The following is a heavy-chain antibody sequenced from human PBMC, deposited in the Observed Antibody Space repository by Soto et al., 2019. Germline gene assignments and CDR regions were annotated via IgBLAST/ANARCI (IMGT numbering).Heavy chain of an antibody. CDR1: GDSVSSDTAA. J-gene: IGHJ6*02. Sequence: QVQLQQSGPGLVKPSQTLSLTCAISGDSVSSDTAAWNWIRQSPSRGLEWLGRTYYRSKWYNDYAVSVTSRITLNPDTSKNQFSLQLNSLTPEDTAVYYCARAKEYTSSSGMDVWGQGITVTVSS. V-gene: IGHV6-1*01. CDR3: ARAKEYTSSSGMDV. CDR2: TYYRSKWYN. D-gene: IGHD6-6*01.